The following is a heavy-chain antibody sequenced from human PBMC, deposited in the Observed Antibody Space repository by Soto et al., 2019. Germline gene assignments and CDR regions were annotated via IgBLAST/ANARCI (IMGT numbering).Heavy chain of an antibody. D-gene: IGHD3-10*01. Sequence: EVQVVESGGGLVKPGGSLRLSCAASGFTFSTYSMSWVRQAPGKGLEWVSSITSSSNYIHYTDSVKGRFTIARDNAKRSLYLPMNSLRGEDTGVYYCARDTNFYASGSGVDYWGQGTLVTVSS. V-gene: IGHV3-21*01. CDR1: GFTFSTYS. J-gene: IGHJ4*02. CDR3: ARDTNFYASGSGVDY. CDR2: ITSSSNYI.